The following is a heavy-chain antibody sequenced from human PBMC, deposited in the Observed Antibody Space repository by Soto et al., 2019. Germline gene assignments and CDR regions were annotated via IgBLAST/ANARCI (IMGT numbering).Heavy chain of an antibody. CDR2: LNPANGDT. D-gene: IGHD2-15*01. V-gene: IGHV1-3*01. Sequence: FQLVQSGTEVKKPGASVKISCKASGYSFTSYGLHWVRQAPGQGLEWVGWLNPANGDTIYSPKLQGRVTITRDTSSSTAYMELSTLTFEDTSVYYCVRRHVSGSRIDWFDPWGQGTLVTVSS. CDR1: GYSFTSYG. CDR3: VRRHVSGSRIDWFDP. J-gene: IGHJ5*02.